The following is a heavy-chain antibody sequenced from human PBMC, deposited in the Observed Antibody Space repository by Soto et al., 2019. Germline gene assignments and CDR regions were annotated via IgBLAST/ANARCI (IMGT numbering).Heavy chain of an antibody. Sequence: PSETLSLTCAVYGGSFSGYYWSWIRQPPGKGLEWIGEINHSGSTNYNPSLKSRVTISVDTSKNQFSLKLSSVTAADTAVYYCARAGYSSGWYQRNWFDPWGQGTLVTVSS. D-gene: IGHD6-19*01. J-gene: IGHJ5*02. V-gene: IGHV4-34*01. CDR3: ARAGYSSGWYQRNWFDP. CDR1: GGSFSGYY. CDR2: INHSGST.